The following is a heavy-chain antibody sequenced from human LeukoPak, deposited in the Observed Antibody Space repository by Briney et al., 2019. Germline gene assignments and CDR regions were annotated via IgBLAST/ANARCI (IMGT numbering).Heavy chain of an antibody. D-gene: IGHD6-13*01. CDR2: ISGSGGST. Sequence: GGSLRLSCAASGFTFSSYAMSWVRQAPVKGLEWVSAISGSGGSTYYADSVKGRFTIFRDNSKNTLYLQMNSLRAEDTAVYYCAKGKEGGYSSSRYIYNYFDYWGQGTLVTVSS. J-gene: IGHJ4*02. V-gene: IGHV3-23*01. CDR3: AKGKEGGYSSSRYIYNYFDY. CDR1: GFTFSSYA.